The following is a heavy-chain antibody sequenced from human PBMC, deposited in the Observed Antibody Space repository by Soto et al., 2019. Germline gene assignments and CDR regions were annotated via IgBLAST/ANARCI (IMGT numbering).Heavy chain of an antibody. CDR3: ARHVAVARTRGFDY. CDR2: IYHSGTT. Sequence: QVQLQESGPGLVKPSGTLSLTXXXSXXSISDNWWSWVRQPPGKGLEWIGEIYHSGTTYYXXXLXXXXXXXXXXXXXXXXXTLNSVTAADTAVYYCARHVAVARTRGFDYWGQGTLVTVSS. J-gene: IGHJ4*02. V-gene: IGHV4-4*02. D-gene: IGHD6-19*01. CDR1: XXSISDNW.